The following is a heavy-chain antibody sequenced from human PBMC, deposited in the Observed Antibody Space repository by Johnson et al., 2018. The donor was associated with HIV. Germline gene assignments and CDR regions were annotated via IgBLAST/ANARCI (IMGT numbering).Heavy chain of an antibody. CDR3: ARDRFGRGYYLGDAFDL. V-gene: IGHV3-30*04. CDR2: ISYDGSNK. D-gene: IGHD6-25*01. Sequence: QVQLVESGGGVVQPGRSLRLSCAASGFTFSSYAMHWVRQAPGKGLEWVAVISYDGSNKYYADSVKGRFTISRDNSKNTLYLQMNSLRAEDTAVYYCARDRFGRGYYLGDAFDLWGQGTMVTVSS. CDR1: GFTFSSYA. J-gene: IGHJ3*01.